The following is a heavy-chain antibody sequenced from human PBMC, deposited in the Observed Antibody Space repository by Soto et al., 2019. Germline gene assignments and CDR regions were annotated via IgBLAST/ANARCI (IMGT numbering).Heavy chain of an antibody. V-gene: IGHV3-23*01. CDR1: GFTFSNYA. Sequence: EVQLLESGGGLVQPGGSLRLSCVASGFTFSNYAMSWVRQAPGKGLEWVSGISGSGGTTYYADSVKGRFTVSRDNSKDTLNMQMNSLSAADTAVYYCAKTPRQWLVYVDYWGQGTLVTVSS. J-gene: IGHJ4*02. CDR3: AKTPRQWLVYVDY. CDR2: ISGSGGTT. D-gene: IGHD6-19*01.